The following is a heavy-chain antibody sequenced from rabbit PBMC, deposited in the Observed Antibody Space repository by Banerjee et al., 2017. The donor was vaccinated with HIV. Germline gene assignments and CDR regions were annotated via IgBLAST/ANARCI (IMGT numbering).Heavy chain of an antibody. Sequence: QSLEESGGGLVQPGASLTLTCTASGFSFSSGYYMCWVRQAPGKGLEWVACVYGGSSGSTDYANWVNGRFTISKTSSTTMTLQMTSLTAADTATYFCARANIGWYASGLWGPGTLVTVS. CDR2: VYGGSSGST. J-gene: IGHJ4*01. CDR3: ARANIGWYASGL. D-gene: IGHD7-1*01. V-gene: IGHV1S40*01. CDR1: GFSFSSGYY.